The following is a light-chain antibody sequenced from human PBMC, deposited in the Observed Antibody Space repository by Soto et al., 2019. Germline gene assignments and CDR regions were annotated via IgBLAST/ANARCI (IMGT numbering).Light chain of an antibody. Sequence: EIVLTQSPGTLSLSPGERATLWWRASQSVSNNYLAWYQQNPGQAPTLLLYGASSSATGIPDRFSGSGSGTDFTLNISRLEPEDFAVYYCQQYGSSPPTWTFRQRTKVDIK. CDR2: GAS. CDR3: QQYGSSPPTWT. CDR1: QSVSNNY. V-gene: IGKV3-20*01. J-gene: IGKJ1*01.